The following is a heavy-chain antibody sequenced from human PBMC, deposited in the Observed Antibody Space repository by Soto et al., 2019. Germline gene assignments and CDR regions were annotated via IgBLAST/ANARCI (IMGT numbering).Heavy chain of an antibody. CDR3: ARPLFPRGGGRVATYGMDV. J-gene: IGHJ6*02. V-gene: IGHV1-69*01. CDR1: GGTFSSNA. Sequence: QVQLVQSGAEVKKPGSSVKVSCKASGGTFSSNAISWVRQAPGQWLEWMGGIIPIFGTADYEQNFQGRVTITADESTGTAYMELRSLRSEDTAAYYCARPLFPRGGGRVATYGMDVWGQGTTVTVSS. CDR2: IIPIFGTA. D-gene: IGHD1-26*01.